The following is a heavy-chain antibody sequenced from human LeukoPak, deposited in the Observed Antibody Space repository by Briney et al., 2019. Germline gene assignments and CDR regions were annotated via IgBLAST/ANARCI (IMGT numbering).Heavy chain of an antibody. CDR3: ARMYYDFHFDF. V-gene: IGHV1-18*01. D-gene: IGHD3-3*01. CDR2: ISAYNGNT. Sequence: ASVKVSCKASGYTFTSYGINWVRQAPGQGLEWMGWISAYNGNTNYAQKLQGRFTMTTDTSTSTPYLELRSLRSDDTAVYYCARMYYDFHFDFWGQGTLVTGSS. J-gene: IGHJ4*02. CDR1: GYTFTSYG.